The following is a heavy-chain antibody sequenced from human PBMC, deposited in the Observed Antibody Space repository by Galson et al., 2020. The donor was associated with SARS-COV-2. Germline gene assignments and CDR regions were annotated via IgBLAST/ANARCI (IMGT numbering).Heavy chain of an antibody. Sequence: GGSLRLSCAASGFTFSIYAMRWVRQAPGMGLAWISGVNGSGGSTYYADSVRGRFTISRDNSKNTLYLQMNSLRAEDTAVYYCAKARGSGYGMDVWGRGTTVIVSS. CDR2: VNGSGGST. J-gene: IGHJ6*02. D-gene: IGHD2-15*01. CDR1: GFTFSIYA. CDR3: AKARGSGYGMDV. V-gene: IGHV3-23*01.